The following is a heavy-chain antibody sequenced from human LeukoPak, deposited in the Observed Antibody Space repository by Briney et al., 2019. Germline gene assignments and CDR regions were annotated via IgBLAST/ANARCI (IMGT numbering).Heavy chain of an antibody. J-gene: IGHJ2*01. CDR2: IYYSGNT. Sequence: SETLSLTCTVSGGSISSYYWSWIRQPPGKGLEWSGYIYYSGNTNYNPSLKSRVTISADTSKNQFSLKLSSVTAADTAVYYCARDSSGYGGSWYFDLWGRGTLVTVSS. D-gene: IGHD4-23*01. CDR1: GGSISSYY. CDR3: ARDSSGYGGSWYFDL. V-gene: IGHV4-59*01.